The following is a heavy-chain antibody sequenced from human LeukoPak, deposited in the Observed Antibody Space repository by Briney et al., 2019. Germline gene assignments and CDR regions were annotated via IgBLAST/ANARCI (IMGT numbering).Heavy chain of an antibody. V-gene: IGHV4-39*07. CDR2: IYYSGST. CDR3: ARGHDSIRTFGEVIKSRTRWFDP. CDR1: GDSISSSSYY. D-gene: IGHD3-3*01. Sequence: PSETLSLTCTVSGDSISSSSYYWGWIRQPPGKGLEWIGNIYYSGSTYYNPSLKSRVTMSVDTSKNQFSLKLSSVTAADTAVYYCARGHDSIRTFGEVIKSRTRWFDPWGQGTLVTVSS. J-gene: IGHJ5*02.